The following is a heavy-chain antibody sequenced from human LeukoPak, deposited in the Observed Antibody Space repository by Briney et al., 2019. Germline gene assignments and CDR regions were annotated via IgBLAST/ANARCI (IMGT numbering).Heavy chain of an antibody. CDR2: ISDDGTRE. J-gene: IGHJ4*02. D-gene: IGHD2-8*01. Sequence: GGSLRLSCAVSGLSFSSYAMHWVRRAPGKGLEWVAVISDDGTREFYGDSVKGRFTISRDNSNNTLYLQMTSLRVDDTAVYYCANDCTNYEGADYWGQGTLVTVSS. CDR1: GLSFSSYA. V-gene: IGHV3-30-3*02. CDR3: ANDCTNYEGADY.